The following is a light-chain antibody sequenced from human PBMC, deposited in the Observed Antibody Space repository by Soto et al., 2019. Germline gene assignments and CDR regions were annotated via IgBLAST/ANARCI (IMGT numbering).Light chain of an antibody. CDR2: EVS. V-gene: IGLV2-8*01. J-gene: IGLJ1*01. CDR1: SSDVGGYNY. Sequence: QSALTQPPSASGSFGQSVTISCTGTSSDVGGYNYVSWYQQHPGKAPKLMIYEVSERPSGVPDRFSGSKSGNTASLTDSGLQADDEAEYYCSSYSGTNYHYVFGTGTKLTVL. CDR3: SSYSGTNYHYV.